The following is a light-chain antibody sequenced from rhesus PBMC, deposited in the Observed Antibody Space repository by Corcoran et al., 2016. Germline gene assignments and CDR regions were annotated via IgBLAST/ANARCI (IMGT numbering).Light chain of an antibody. CDR1: QGISKY. CDR2: DAS. J-gene: IGKJ4*01. V-gene: IGKV1-25*01. Sequence: DIQMTQSPSSLSASVGDTVTITCQASQGISKYLAWYQQKPGNAPKLLIYDASTWQSGVPSRFSGSGSWSEFTLTISGLQPEDVATYYCHQHNSYPLTFGGGTKVELK. CDR3: HQHNSYPLT.